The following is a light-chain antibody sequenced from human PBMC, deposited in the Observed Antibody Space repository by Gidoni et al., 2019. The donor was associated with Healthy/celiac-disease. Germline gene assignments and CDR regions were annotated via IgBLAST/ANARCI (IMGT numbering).Light chain of an antibody. Sequence: DIEMTQSTLSLPVTPGEPAHISRSSTQILLHSSGNNYVDWYLQKPGQSPQLLIYLGSNRASGVPDRFSASGSGTDFTLKISRVEAEDVGVYYCMQALQTPLTFGQGTKLEIK. V-gene: IGKV2-28*01. CDR2: LGS. CDR3: MQALQTPLT. CDR1: QILLHSSGNNY. J-gene: IGKJ2*01.